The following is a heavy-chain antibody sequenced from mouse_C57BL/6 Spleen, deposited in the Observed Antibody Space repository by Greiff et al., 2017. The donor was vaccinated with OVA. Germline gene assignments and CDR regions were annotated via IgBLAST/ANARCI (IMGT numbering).Heavy chain of an antibody. CDR3: AIPEYDYDEKSVFAY. D-gene: IGHD2-4*01. CDR1: GYTFTSYW. Sequence: QVQLQQPGAELVKPGASVKVSCKASGYTFTSYWMHWVKQRPGQGLEWIGRIHPSDSDTNYNQKFKGKATLTVDKSSSTADMQLSSLTSEDSAVYYCAIPEYDYDEKSVFAYWGQGTLVTVSA. V-gene: IGHV1-74*01. J-gene: IGHJ3*01. CDR2: IHPSDSDT.